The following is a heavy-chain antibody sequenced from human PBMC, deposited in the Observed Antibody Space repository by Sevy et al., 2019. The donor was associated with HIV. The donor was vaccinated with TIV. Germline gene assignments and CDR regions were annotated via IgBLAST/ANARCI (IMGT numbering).Heavy chain of an antibody. CDR3: AKDMVDCSGGTCYSGAVSPFES. J-gene: IGHJ4*02. CDR1: GFIFNNYD. Sequence: GGSLRLSCAASGFIFNNYDMYWIRQAPGKGLEWVATVSYDGADKDYADIVKGRFTISRDSSRGMWYLQMSSLRPEDTGGYFCAKDMVDCSGGTCYSGAVSPFESWGQGTLVTVSS. CDR2: VSYDGADK. V-gene: IGHV3-30*18. D-gene: IGHD2-15*01.